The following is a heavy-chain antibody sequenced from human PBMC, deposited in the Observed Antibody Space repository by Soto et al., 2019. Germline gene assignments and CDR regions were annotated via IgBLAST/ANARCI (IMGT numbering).Heavy chain of an antibody. CDR3: ARADYYDTRGADCFDP. J-gene: IGHJ5*02. CDR1: GGSISSGGYY. Sequence: SETLSLTCTVSGGSISSGGYYWSWIRQHPGKGLEWIGYIYYSGSTYYNPSLKSRVTISVDTSKNQFSLKLSSVTAADTAVYYCARADYYDTRGADCFDPWGQGTLVTVSS. D-gene: IGHD3-22*01. CDR2: IYYSGST. V-gene: IGHV4-31*03.